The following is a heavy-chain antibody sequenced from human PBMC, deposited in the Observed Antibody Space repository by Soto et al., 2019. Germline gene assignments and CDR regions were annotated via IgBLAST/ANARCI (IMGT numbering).Heavy chain of an antibody. CDR1: GYTFTSYA. J-gene: IGHJ4*02. V-gene: IGHV1-3*01. D-gene: IGHD1-26*01. CDR3: AREDGNY. CDR2: ISAGNGDT. Sequence: QVQLVQSGAEVKKPGASVKVSCKGSGYTFTSYAIHWVRQAPGQRLEWMGWISAGNGDTKYSQKFQGRVTITRDLSASTAYMELSSLTSEDTAVFCCAREDGNYWGQGTLVTVSS.